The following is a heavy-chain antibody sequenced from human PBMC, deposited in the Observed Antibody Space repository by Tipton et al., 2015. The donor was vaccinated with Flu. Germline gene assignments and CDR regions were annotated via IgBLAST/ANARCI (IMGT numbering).Heavy chain of an antibody. V-gene: IGHV4-39*07. CDR2: IYYRGSP. Sequence: TLSLTCTVSGDSISSDGYYWGWIRQSPGKGLEWIGSIYYRGSPYYNPSLKSRVTISVDTSKDQVSLRLSSVTAADTAVYYCARAHVAGMRVYAFDIWSQGTMVTVSS. CDR1: GDSISSDGYY. D-gene: IGHD6-19*01. J-gene: IGHJ3*02. CDR3: ARAHVAGMRVYAFDI.